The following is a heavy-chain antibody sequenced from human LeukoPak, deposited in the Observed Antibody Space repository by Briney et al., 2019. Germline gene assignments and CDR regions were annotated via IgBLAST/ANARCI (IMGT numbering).Heavy chain of an antibody. Sequence: GGSLRLSCAASGFIFSSYWMSWVRQAPGKGLEWVSYISSSGSTIYYADSVKGRFTIARDNAKNSLYLQMNSLRAEDTAVYYCAELGITMIGGVWGKGTTVTISS. D-gene: IGHD3-10*02. CDR2: ISSSGSTI. CDR3: AELGITMIGGV. J-gene: IGHJ6*04. V-gene: IGHV3-48*04. CDR1: GFIFSSYW.